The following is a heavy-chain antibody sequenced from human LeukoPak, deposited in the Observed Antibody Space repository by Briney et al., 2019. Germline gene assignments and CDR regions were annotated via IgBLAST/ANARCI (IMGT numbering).Heavy chain of an antibody. CDR2: TYYRSKWYN. D-gene: IGHD6-19*01. J-gene: IGHJ6*02. CDR3: ARVIIAVAGRNYYYYGMDV. V-gene: IGHV6-1*01. CDR1: RDSVSSNSAA. Sequence: SQTLSLTCAISRDSVSSNSAAWNWIRQSPSRGLEWLGRTYYRSKWYNDYAVSVKSRVTINPDTSKNQFSLQLNSVTPEDTAVYYCARVIIAVAGRNYYYYGMDVWGQGTTVTVSS.